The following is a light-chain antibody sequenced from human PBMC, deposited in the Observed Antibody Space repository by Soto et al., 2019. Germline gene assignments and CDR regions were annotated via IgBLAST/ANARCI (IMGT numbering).Light chain of an antibody. CDR1: SGHSTYA. Sequence: QLVLTQSPSASASLGASVKLTCTLSSGHSTYAIAWHQQQPEKGPRYLMKLNSDGSHRKGDGIPDRFSGSSSGAERYLTISSLQSEDEADYYCQTWGTGIWVFGGGTKVAVL. CDR2: LNSDGSH. CDR3: QTWGTGIWV. J-gene: IGLJ3*02. V-gene: IGLV4-69*01.